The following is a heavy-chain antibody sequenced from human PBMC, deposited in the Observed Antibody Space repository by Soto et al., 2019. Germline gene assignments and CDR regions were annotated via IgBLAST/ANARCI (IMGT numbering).Heavy chain of an antibody. J-gene: IGHJ4*02. Sequence: LRLSCAASGFTFSTYWMNWVRQTPGKGLMWVSRISPDGSIRGYADSVEGRFTVPRDNAKNTLYLQMHSLRAEDTAMYYCASWGNIVPVSPTDFDHCGEGTLVTVYS. D-gene: IGHD3-16*01. CDR2: ISPDGSIR. CDR3: ASWGNIVPVSPTDFDH. V-gene: IGHV3-74*01. CDR1: GFTFSTYW.